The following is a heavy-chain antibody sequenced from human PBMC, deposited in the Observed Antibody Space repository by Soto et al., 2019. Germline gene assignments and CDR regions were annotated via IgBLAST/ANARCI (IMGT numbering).Heavy chain of an antibody. CDR3: ARGPLELLSFGESQRWFEP. CDR2: INHSVST. V-gene: IGHV4-34*01. J-gene: IGHJ5*02. D-gene: IGHD3-10*01. Sequence: PSETLSLTGAVYGGSFSGYYWSWIRQPPGKGLEWIGEINHSVSTNYNPSLKSRVTISLDTSKNQFSLKLSSVTAADTAVYYCARGPLELLSFGESQRWFEPWGQGTQPTVP. CDR1: GGSFSGYY.